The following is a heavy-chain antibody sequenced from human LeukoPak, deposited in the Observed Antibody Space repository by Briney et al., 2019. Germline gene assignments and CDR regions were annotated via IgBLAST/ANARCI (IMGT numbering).Heavy chain of an antibody. Sequence: PGRSLRLSCTASGFTFGDYAMSWVRQAPGKGLEWVSSISSSSSYIYYADSVKGRFTISRDNAKNSLYLQMNSLRAEDTAVYYCARDLELRYDYWGQGTLVTVSS. CDR3: ARDLELRYDY. CDR2: ISSSSSYI. V-gene: IGHV3-21*01. CDR1: GFTFGDYA. D-gene: IGHD1-7*01. J-gene: IGHJ4*02.